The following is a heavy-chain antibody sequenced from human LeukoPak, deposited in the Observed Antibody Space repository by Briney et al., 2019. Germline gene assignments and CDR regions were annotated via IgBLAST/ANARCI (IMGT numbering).Heavy chain of an antibody. CDR1: DGSISNYF. J-gene: IGHJ3*02. Sequence: SETLSLTSTVSDGSISNYFWNWIRQPAGKGLEWLGRVDSSWNTNYNPSLKSRLTMSVDTSKNQFSLKVTSVTAADTAVYYCARVSGSGTGYRLCGFDIWGQGTVVTVSS. CDR2: VDSSWNT. D-gene: IGHD3-10*01. CDR3: ARVSGSGTGYRLCGFDI. V-gene: IGHV4-4*07.